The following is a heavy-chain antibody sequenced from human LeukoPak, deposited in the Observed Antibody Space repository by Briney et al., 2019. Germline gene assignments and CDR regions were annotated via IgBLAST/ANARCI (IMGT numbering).Heavy chain of an antibody. J-gene: IGHJ6*03. D-gene: IGHD4-23*01. V-gene: IGHV4-39*01. CDR2: IYYTGST. CDR1: GGSISSSSYY. Sequence: KPSETLSLTCTVSGGSISSSSYYWGWIRQPPGKWLEWIGSIYYTGSTYYHPSLKSRVTISVDTSKNQFSLKLSSVTAADTAVYYCARLHYGGNYGYYYYYMDVWGKGTTVTISS. CDR3: ARLHYGGNYGYYYYYMDV.